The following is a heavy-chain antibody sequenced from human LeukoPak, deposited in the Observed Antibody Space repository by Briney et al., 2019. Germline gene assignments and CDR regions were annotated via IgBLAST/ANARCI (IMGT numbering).Heavy chain of an antibody. D-gene: IGHD2-21*01. J-gene: IGHJ3*02. Sequence: GGSLRLSCAASGFNFSTYGMHWVRRAPGKGLEWVAFIRYDGSNKYYADSVKGRFTISRDNSKNTLYLQMNSLRAEDTAVYYCAKGRSAVVISPDAFDIWGQGTMVTVSS. CDR1: GFNFSTYG. CDR2: IRYDGSNK. CDR3: AKGRSAVVISPDAFDI. V-gene: IGHV3-30*02.